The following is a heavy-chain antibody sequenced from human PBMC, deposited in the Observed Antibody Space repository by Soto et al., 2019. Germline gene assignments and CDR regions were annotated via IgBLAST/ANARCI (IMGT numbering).Heavy chain of an antibody. CDR1: GGSFSGYY. Sequence: QVQLQQWGAGLLKPSETLSLTCAVYGGSFSGYYWSWIRQPPGKGLEWIGEINYSGSTNYNPSLKSRVTISVDTSKNQFSLNLSSVTAADTAVYYCARGGYGSGSYPFDYWGQGTLVTVSS. CDR2: INYSGST. J-gene: IGHJ4*02. V-gene: IGHV4-34*01. D-gene: IGHD3-10*01. CDR3: ARGGYGSGSYPFDY.